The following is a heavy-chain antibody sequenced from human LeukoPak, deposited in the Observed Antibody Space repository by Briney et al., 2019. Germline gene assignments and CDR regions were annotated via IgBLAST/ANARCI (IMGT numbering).Heavy chain of an antibody. V-gene: IGHV1-8*01. D-gene: IGHD3-10*01. CDR1: GYTFTSYD. CDR3: ARGQRKKWFGDLLAEKRNWFDP. CDR2: MNPNSGNT. J-gene: IGHJ5*02. Sequence: GASVKVSCKASGYTFTSYDINWVRQATGQGLEWMGWMNPNSGNTGYAQKFQGRVTMTRNTSISTAYMELSSLRSEDTAVYYCARGQRKKWFGDLLAEKRNWFDPWGQGTLVTVSS.